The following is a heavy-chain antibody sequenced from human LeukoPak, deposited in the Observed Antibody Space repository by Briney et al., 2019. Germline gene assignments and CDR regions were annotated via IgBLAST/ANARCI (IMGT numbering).Heavy chain of an antibody. Sequence: PGGSLRLSCAASGFTFSSYWMSWVRQAPGKGLEWVANIKQDGSEKSYVDSVKGRFTISRDNTKNSLYLQMNSLRAEDTAVYFCAGEWAGPSFDYWGQGTLVTVSS. D-gene: IGHD6-19*01. V-gene: IGHV3-7*01. CDR2: IKQDGSEK. CDR1: GFTFSSYW. J-gene: IGHJ4*02. CDR3: AGEWAGPSFDY.